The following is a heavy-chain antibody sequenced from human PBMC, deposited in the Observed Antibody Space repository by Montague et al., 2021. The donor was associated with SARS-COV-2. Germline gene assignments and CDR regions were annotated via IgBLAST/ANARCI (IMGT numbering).Heavy chain of an antibody. CDR3: ARDTYYYETSRYYTDF. D-gene: IGHD3-22*01. CDR1: GFTFKDYY. J-gene: IGHJ4*02. Sequence: SLRLSCAASGFTFKDYYMSWIRQAPGKRLEWISYISGSRSYTNYAGSVKGRFTISRDNAKNSLFLQMNDLRVEDSAVYFCARDTYYYETSRYYTDFWGQGILVSVSS. CDR2: ISGSRSYT. V-gene: IGHV3-11*05.